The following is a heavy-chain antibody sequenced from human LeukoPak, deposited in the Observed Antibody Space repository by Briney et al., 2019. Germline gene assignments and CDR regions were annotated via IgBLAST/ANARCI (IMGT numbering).Heavy chain of an antibody. V-gene: IGHV4-4*07. J-gene: IGHJ3*02. Sequence: SETLSLTCTISGGSLSSNYWSWIRQPAGKGLEWIGRIHASGTTNYDPSLKRRLTMSVDTSKNQFSLKLTSVTAADTAVYYCASHYRYAFDNWGQGTLVTVSS. CDR1: GGSLSSNY. D-gene: IGHD3-16*02. CDR3: ASHYRYAFDN. CDR2: IHASGTT.